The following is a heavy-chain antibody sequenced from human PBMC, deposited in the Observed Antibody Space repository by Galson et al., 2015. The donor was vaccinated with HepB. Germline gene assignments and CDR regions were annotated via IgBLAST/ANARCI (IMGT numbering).Heavy chain of an antibody. CDR2: IYRGGTT. CDR3: AREGSSREVAGTTHFDY. D-gene: IGHD6-19*01. J-gene: IGHJ4*02. CDR1: GFTVSSHY. Sequence: SLRLSCAASGFTVSSHYMSWVRQAPGKGLEWVSVIYRGGTTYHADSVRGRFTISTDNSKNTLYLQLRSLRAEDTAVYYCAREGSSREVAGTTHFDYWGQGTLVTVSS. V-gene: IGHV3-66*01.